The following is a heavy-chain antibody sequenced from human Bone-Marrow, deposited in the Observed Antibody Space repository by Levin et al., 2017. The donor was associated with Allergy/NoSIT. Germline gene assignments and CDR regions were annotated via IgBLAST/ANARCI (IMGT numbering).Heavy chain of an antibody. Sequence: SETLSLTCTVSDGSISSRSYSWGCIRQAPGKGLEWIATINNSGTTFYNTSLKSRATISIDTSNNQFSLKLSSVTAADTAVYFCARDLTIFAGMDVWGQGTTITVSS. V-gene: IGHV4-39*07. J-gene: IGHJ6*02. CDR3: ARDLTIFAGMDV. D-gene: IGHD3-3*01. CDR2: INNSGTT. CDR1: DGSISSRSYS.